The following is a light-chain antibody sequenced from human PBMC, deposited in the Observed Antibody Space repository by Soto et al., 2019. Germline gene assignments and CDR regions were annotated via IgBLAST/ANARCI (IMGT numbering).Light chain of an antibody. CDR3: QQRSDWPIT. CDR1: QSVSSY. V-gene: IGKV3-11*01. J-gene: IGKJ4*01. CDR2: AAS. Sequence: EIVLTQSPAILSLSPGERATLSCRASQSVSSYLTWYQQKPGQAPSLLIYAASTRATGIPARFSGSGSGTDFTLPISSLEPEDSAVYYCQQRSDWPITSGGGTKVEIK.